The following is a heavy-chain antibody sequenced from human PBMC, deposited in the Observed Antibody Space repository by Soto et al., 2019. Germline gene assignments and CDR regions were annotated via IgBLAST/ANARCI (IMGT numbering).Heavy chain of an antibody. J-gene: IGHJ6*02. CDR3: ARTIFGVVNSNYGMDV. Sequence: QVQLVQSGAEVKKPGSSVKVSCKASGGTFSSYAISWMQQAPGQGLEWMGGIIPIFGTANYAQKFQGRVTITADKSTSTAYMELSSLRSEDTAVYYCARTIFGVVNSNYGMDVWGQGTTVTVSS. CDR1: GGTFSSYA. D-gene: IGHD3-3*01. V-gene: IGHV1-69*06. CDR2: IIPIFGTA.